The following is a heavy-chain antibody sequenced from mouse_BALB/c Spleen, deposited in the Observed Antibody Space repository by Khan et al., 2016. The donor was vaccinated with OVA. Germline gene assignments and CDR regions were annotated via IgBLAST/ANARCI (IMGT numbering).Heavy chain of an antibody. V-gene: IGHV1S41*01. CDR2: IVPGSGGS. Sequence: DLVKPGASVKLSCKASGYTFTSYWINWIKQRPGQGLEWIGHIVPGSGGSYYNEVFKAKATLTVDTSSITVYIQLSSLSTDDPAFYFCARSNYYGSGLYAMDYWGQEASITVSS. CDR3: ARSNYYGSGLYAMDY. CDR1: GYTFTSYW. D-gene: IGHD1-1*01. J-gene: IGHJ4*01.